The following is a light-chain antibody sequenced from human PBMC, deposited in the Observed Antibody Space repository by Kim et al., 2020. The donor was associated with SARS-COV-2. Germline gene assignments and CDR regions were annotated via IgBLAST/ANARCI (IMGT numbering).Light chain of an antibody. V-gene: IGLV3-21*04. Sequence: SYELTQPPSVSVAPGKTARITCGGNNIGSKSVHWYQQKPGQAPVLVIYYDSDRPSGIPQRISGSNSGNTATLTISRVEAGDEADYYCQVWDSSSDHYDFG. J-gene: IGLJ1*01. CDR3: QVWDSSSDHYD. CDR1: NIGSKS. CDR2: YDS.